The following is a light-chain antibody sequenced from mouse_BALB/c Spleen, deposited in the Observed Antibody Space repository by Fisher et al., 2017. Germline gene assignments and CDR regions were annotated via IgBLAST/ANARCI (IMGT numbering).Light chain of an antibody. CDR2: DTS. CDR1: SSVSY. Sequence: IVLTQTPAIMSASPGEKVTMTCSASSSVSYMHWYQQKSGTSPKRWIYDTSKLASGVPARFSGSGSGTSYSLTISRMEAEDAATYYCQQWSSNPYTFGGGTKLEIK. V-gene: IGKV4-59*01. J-gene: IGKJ2*01. CDR3: QQWSSNPYT.